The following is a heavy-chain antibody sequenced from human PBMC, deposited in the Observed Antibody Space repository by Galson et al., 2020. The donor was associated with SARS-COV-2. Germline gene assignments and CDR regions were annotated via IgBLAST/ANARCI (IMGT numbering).Heavy chain of an antibody. J-gene: IGHJ5*02. CDR3: VRDSSLAGDQHES. Sequence: GGSLRLSCAASGFTFRNYEFNWVRQAPGKGLEWLSYIDTTGRYVNYADSVKGRFTISRDNAQNSLYLLMSDLRADDTAVYYCVRDSSLAGDQHESWGQGTLVTVSS. CDR1: GFTFRNYE. CDR2: IDTTGRYV. D-gene: IGHD3-16*01. V-gene: IGHV3-48*03.